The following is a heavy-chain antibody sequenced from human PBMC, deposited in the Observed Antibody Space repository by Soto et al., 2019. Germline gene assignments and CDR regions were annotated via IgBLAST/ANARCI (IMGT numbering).Heavy chain of an antibody. Sequence: SETLSLTCTVSGGSISSYYWSWIRQPPGKGLERIGYIYYSGSTNYNPSLKSRVTISVDTSKNQFSLKLSSVTAADTAVYYCARGGPRGGGYKYYGMDVWGQGTTVTVS. V-gene: IGHV4-59*01. D-gene: IGHD3-22*01. CDR2: IYYSGST. J-gene: IGHJ6*02. CDR3: ARGGPRGGGYKYYGMDV. CDR1: GGSISSYY.